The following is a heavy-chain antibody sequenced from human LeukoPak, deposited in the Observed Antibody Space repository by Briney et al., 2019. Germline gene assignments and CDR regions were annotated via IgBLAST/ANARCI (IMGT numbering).Heavy chain of an antibody. Sequence: GGSLRLSCAASGFIFSNFAMMWVRQAPGTGLQWVSTITGYGATFYADSVRGRFTIFRDTSMNTLFLQMNSLGAEDTAVYYCAKGAAAGKVDWFDPWGQGTLATVSS. J-gene: IGHJ5*02. CDR1: GFIFSNFA. D-gene: IGHD6-13*01. CDR3: AKGAAAGKVDWFDP. V-gene: IGHV3-23*01. CDR2: ITGYGAT.